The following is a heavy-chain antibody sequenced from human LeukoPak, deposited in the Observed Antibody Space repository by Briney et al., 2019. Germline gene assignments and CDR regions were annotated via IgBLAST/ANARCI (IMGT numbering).Heavy chain of an antibody. CDR2: IYYSGST. Sequence: SETLSLTCAVYGGSFSGYYWSWIRQPPGKGLEWIGYIYYSGSTYSNPSLKSRVTISVDTSKNQFSLKLSSVTAADTAVYYCARENTAMVYGMDVWGQGTTVTVSS. CDR1: GGSFSGYY. CDR3: ARENTAMVYGMDV. J-gene: IGHJ6*02. D-gene: IGHD5-18*01. V-gene: IGHV4-30-4*01.